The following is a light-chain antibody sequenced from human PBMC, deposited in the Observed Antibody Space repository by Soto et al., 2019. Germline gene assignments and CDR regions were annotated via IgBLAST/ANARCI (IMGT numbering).Light chain of an antibody. Sequence: EIVVTQSPGTLSLSPGERATLSCRASQRFSSSYLAWYQKKPGQAPRLLIYGASNRATGIPDRFSGSGSGTEFTLTISSLQSEDFAVYYCQQYNNWPPITFGQGTRLEIK. V-gene: IGKV3D-15*01. CDR1: QRFSSSY. CDR3: QQYNNWPPIT. CDR2: GAS. J-gene: IGKJ5*01.